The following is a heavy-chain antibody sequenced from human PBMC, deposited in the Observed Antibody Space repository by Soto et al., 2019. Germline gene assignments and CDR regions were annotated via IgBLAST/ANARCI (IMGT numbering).Heavy chain of an antibody. J-gene: IGHJ4*02. Sequence: EVQLSESGGGLVQPGGSLRLSCEASGLKFSHYAMTWVRQAPGRGPEWVSTVSGIGDETFYADSVRGRFPISRDNSKDTAYLVMNSLRVEDTAVYYCAKGGHLSFFDYWGQGTLVTVSS. V-gene: IGHV3-23*01. CDR1: GLKFSHYA. CDR2: VSGIGDET. CDR3: AKGGHLSFFDY.